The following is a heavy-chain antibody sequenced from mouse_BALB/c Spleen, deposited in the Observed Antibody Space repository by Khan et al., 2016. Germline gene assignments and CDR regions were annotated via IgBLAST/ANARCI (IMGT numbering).Heavy chain of an antibody. J-gene: IGHJ3*01. CDR2: NYPGDGMI. CDR3: ARVYDGYSAWFGY. D-gene: IGHD2-3*01. V-gene: IGHV1S56*01. Sequence: QVPLQQPGPELVKPGASVKMSCKASGYAFTSYYIHWVKQRPGQGLEWIGWNYPGDGMINYNEKFRGRTTLPADKSSSTAYMLLSSLTSADSAIYFCARVYDGYSAWFGYWGQGTLVTVSA. CDR1: GYAFTSYY.